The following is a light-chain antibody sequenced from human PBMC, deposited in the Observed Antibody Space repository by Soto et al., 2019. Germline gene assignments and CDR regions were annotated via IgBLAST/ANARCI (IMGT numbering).Light chain of an antibody. CDR2: DVS. CDR3: SAYTYRSHVV. V-gene: IGLV2-14*01. Sequence: QSALTQPASVSGSPGQSITISCTGTSSDIGGYNYVSWYQQHPGKAPKLMICDVSNRPSGVSNRFSGSKSGNTASLTISGLQAEDEADYYCSAYTYRSHVVFGGGTKVTVL. CDR1: SSDIGGYNY. J-gene: IGLJ2*01.